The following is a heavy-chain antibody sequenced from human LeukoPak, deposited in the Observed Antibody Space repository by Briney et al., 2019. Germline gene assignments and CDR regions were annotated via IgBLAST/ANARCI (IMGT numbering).Heavy chain of an antibody. CDR1: GNTFSAYY. CDR3: ARDPYPKYSTGWYSNY. Sequence: ASVKVSCKSSGNTFSAYYIHWLRQAPGHGPEWMGWIYPNNGATFYAQKFQGRVMMTTDASIHTTYMELTSLRSDDTAVYYCARDPYPKYSTGWYSNYWGQGTLVTVSS. J-gene: IGHJ4*02. V-gene: IGHV1-2*02. D-gene: IGHD6-19*01. CDR2: IYPNNGAT.